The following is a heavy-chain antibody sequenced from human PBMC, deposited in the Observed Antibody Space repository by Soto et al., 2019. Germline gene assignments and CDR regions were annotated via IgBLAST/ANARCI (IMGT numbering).Heavy chain of an antibody. CDR1: GGSISSYY. CDR2: IYYSGST. CDR3: ARHAYFDY. Sequence: SETLSLTCTVSGGSISSYYWSWIRQPPGKGLEWIGYIYYSGSTNYNPSLKSRVTISVDTSKNQFSLKLSSVTAADTAVYYCARHAYFDYWGQGTLVTVSS. V-gene: IGHV4-59*08. J-gene: IGHJ4*02.